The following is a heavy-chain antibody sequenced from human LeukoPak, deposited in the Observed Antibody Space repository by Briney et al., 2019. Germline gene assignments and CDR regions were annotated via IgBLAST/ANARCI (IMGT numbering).Heavy chain of an antibody. CDR1: GFTFSSYA. Sequence: GGSLRLSCAASGFTFSSYAMHWVRQAPGKGLEWVAVISYDGSNKYYADSVKGRFTISRDNSKNTLYLQMNSLRAEDTAVYYCARDLENGDSYFDYWGQGTLVTVSS. CDR3: ARDLENGDSYFDY. J-gene: IGHJ4*02. CDR2: ISYDGSNK. V-gene: IGHV3-30-3*01. D-gene: IGHD4-17*01.